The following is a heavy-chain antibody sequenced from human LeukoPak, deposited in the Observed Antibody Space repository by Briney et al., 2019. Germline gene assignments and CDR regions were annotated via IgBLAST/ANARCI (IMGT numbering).Heavy chain of an antibody. J-gene: IGHJ4*02. CDR2: IWYGGSNK. CDR1: GFTFSRSA. D-gene: IGHD3-22*01. V-gene: IGHV3-33*06. Sequence: AGGSLTLSCAASGFTFSRSAMHWVRQAPGKGLEWVAVIWYGGSNKYYADSVKGRLTISRNNYKNTLYLQMNSLRAEDTAVYYCAKSYYDSSGYDYFDYWGQGTLVTVSS. CDR3: AKSYYDSSGYDYFDY.